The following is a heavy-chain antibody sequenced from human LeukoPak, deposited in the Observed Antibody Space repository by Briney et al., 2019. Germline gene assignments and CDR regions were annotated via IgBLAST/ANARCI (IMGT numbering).Heavy chain of an antibody. J-gene: IGHJ4*02. CDR2: IYTSGST. Sequence: SETLSLTCTVSGGSISSYYWSWIRQPAGKGLEWIGRIYTSGSTNYNPSLKSRVTMSVDTSKNQFSLKLSSVTAADTAVYYCARGIAAAGKAPYYFDYWGQGTLVTVSS. CDR3: ARGIAAAGKAPYYFDY. V-gene: IGHV4-4*07. CDR1: GGSISSYY. D-gene: IGHD6-13*01.